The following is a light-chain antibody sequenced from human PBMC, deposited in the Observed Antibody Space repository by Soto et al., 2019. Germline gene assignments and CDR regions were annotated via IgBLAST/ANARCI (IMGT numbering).Light chain of an antibody. CDR1: QSIRSY. CDR3: QQSYSTPLT. V-gene: IGKV1-39*01. J-gene: IGKJ4*01. Sequence: IQMTQSPSSLSASVGDRVTITCRASQSIRSYLNWYQQKPGKAHKLLIYAASSLQSGVPSRFSGSGSGTDFTLTISSLQPEDFATYYCQQSYSTPLTFGGGTKVEIK. CDR2: AAS.